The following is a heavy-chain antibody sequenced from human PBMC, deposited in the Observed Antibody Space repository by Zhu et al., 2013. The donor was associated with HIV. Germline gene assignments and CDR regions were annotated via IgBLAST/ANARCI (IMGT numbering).Heavy chain of an antibody. CDR2: INPNSGGT. CDR3: ARVEYYYDSTGYYDY. CDR1: GYTFTGYY. V-gene: IGHV1-2*02. D-gene: IGHD3-22*01. Sequence: QVQLVQSGAEVKKPGASVKVSCQASGYTFTGYYLHWVRQAPGQGLEWMGWINPNSGGTNYAQMFQGRVTMTRDTSISTAYMELSRLRSDDTAVYYCARVEYYYDSTGYYDYWGQGSPGHRLL. J-gene: IGHJ4*02.